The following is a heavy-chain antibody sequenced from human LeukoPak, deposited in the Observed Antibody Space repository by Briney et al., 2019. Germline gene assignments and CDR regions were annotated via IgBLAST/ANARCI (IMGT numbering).Heavy chain of an antibody. CDR2: ISYDGSNK. J-gene: IGHJ4*02. D-gene: IGHD4-17*01. CDR3: ARETGSAVGSTDFDY. CDR1: GFTFSSYA. Sequence: PGGSLRLSCAASGFTFSSYAIHWVRQAPGKGLEWVAVISYDGSNKYYADSVKGRFTISRDNSKSTLYLQMNSLRAEDTAVYYCARETGSAVGSTDFDYWGQGTLVTVSS. V-gene: IGHV3-30-3*01.